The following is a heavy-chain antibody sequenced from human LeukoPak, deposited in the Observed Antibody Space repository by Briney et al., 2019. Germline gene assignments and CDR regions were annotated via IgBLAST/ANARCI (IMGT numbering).Heavy chain of an antibody. CDR1: GGSISNYY. CDR3: AREGPTATSIDY. J-gene: IGHJ4*02. Sequence: PSETLSLTCTVSGGSISNYYWSWIRQPPGKGLEWLGYIYYSGNTDYNPSLKSRVTISVDTSKKQFSLKLSSVTAADTAVYYCAREGPTATSIDYWGQGTLVTVSS. V-gene: IGHV4-59*01. CDR2: IYYSGNT. D-gene: IGHD2-21*02.